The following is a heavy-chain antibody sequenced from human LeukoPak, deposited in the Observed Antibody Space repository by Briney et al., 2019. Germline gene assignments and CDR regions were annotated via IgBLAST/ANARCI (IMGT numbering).Heavy chain of an antibody. J-gene: IGHJ6*03. CDR3: AREGYDFWGVYMDV. CDR1: GFTYSSYS. Sequence: GGSLRLSCAASGFTYSSYSMNWVRQAPGKGLEWVSYISSSSSTIYYADSVKGRFIISRDNAKNSLYLQMNSLRAEDTAVYYGAREGYDFWGVYMDVWGKGTTVTVSS. CDR2: ISSSSSTI. D-gene: IGHD3-3*01. V-gene: IGHV3-48*01.